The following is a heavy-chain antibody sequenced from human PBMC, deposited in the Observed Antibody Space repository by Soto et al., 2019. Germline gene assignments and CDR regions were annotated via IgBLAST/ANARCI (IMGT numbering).Heavy chain of an antibody. V-gene: IGHV1-18*01. J-gene: IGHJ4*02. CDR1: GYTFTSYG. Sequence: QVQLVQSGAEVKKPGASVKVSCKASGYTFTSYGISWVRQAPGQGLEWMGWISAYNGNTNYAQKLQGRVTMTTDTANSTAYMELRSLRSDDTAVYYCARNGFGFMVRGVITDLDYWGQGTLVTVSS. CDR3: ARNGFGFMVRGVITDLDY. CDR2: ISAYNGNT. D-gene: IGHD3-10*01.